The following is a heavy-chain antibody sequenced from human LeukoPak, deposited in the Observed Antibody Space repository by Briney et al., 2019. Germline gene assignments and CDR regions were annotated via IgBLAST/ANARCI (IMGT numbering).Heavy chain of an antibody. CDR1: GYTLTELS. CDR3: ARVGGSSSWYEYYYYYYYMDV. D-gene: IGHD6-13*01. Sequence: ASVKVSCKVSGYTLTELSMHWVRQAPGKGLEWMGGFDPEDGETIYAQKFQGRVTITRNTSISTAYMELSSLRSEDTAVYYCARVGGSSSWYEYYYYYYYMDVWGKGTTVTVSS. J-gene: IGHJ6*03. CDR2: FDPEDGET. V-gene: IGHV1-24*01.